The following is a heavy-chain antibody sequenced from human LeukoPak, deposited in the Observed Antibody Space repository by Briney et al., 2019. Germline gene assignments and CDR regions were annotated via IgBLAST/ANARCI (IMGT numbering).Heavy chain of an antibody. D-gene: IGHD6-6*01. J-gene: IGHJ4*02. CDR2: IYYSGST. V-gene: IGHV4-31*03. Sequence: SETLSLTCTVSGGSIGSGGYSWSWIRQHPGKGLEWIGYIYYSGSTYYNPSLKSRVTISVDTSKNQFSLKLSSVTAADTAVYYCARDSSSSGPAFDYWGQGTLVTVSS. CDR3: ARDSSSSGPAFDY. CDR1: GGSIGSGGYS.